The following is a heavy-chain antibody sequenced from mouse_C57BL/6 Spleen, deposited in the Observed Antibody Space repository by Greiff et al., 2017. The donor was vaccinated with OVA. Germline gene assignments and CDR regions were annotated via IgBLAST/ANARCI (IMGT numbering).Heavy chain of an antibody. CDR2: IDPSDSYT. CDR3: ARYYGSSSFAY. J-gene: IGHJ3*01. CDR1: GYTFTSYW. V-gene: IGHV1-50*01. D-gene: IGHD1-1*01. Sequence: VQLQQSGAELVKPGASVKLSCKASGYTFTSYWMQWVKQRPGQGLEWIGEIDPSDSYTNYNQKFKGKATLTVDTSSSTAYMQLSSLTSEDSAVYYCARYYGSSSFAYWGQGTLVTVSA.